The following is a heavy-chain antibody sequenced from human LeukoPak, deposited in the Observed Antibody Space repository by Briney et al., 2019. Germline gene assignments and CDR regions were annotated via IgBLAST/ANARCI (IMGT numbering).Heavy chain of an antibody. V-gene: IGHV3-9*01. D-gene: IGHD5-12*01. Sequence: GGSLRLSCAASGFSFEDYGMHWVRHVPGKGLEWVSGMSSDSNHIDYADSVKGRFTISRDNANNYLYLQMNSLRPEDTGLYYCARDPGSGYEEHFDYWGQGTLVTVSS. CDR2: MSSDSNHI. CDR1: GFSFEDYG. J-gene: IGHJ4*02. CDR3: ARDPGSGYEEHFDY.